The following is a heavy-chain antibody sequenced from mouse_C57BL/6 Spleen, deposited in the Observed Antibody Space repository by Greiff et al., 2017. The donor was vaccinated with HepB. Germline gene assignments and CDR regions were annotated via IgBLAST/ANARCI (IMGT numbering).Heavy chain of an antibody. V-gene: IGHV1-82*01. J-gene: IGHJ2*01. CDR2: IYPGDGDT. Sequence: VQLVESGPELVKPGASVKISCKASGYAFSSSWMNWVKQRPGKGLEWIGRIYPGDGDTNYNGKFKGKATLTADKSSSTAYMQLSSLTSEDSAVYFCVRGSSGYYFDYWGQGTTLTVSS. CDR1: GYAFSSSW. D-gene: IGHD3-2*02. CDR3: VRGSSGYYFDY.